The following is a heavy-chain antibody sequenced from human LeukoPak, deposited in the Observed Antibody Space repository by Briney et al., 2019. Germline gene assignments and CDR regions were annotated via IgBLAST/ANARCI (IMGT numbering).Heavy chain of an antibody. J-gene: IGHJ1*01. Sequence: PGGSLRLSCAASGFTFSSYGIHWVRQAPGKGLEWVAVISHDGSNKYYVDSVKGRFTISRDNSKNTLYLQMNSLRAEDTAVYYCANTKYYYDSSGLGLPTLTGPEVYFQHWGQGTLVTVSS. V-gene: IGHV3-30*18. CDR3: ANTKYYYDSSGLGLPTLTGPEVYFQH. CDR1: GFTFSSYG. CDR2: ISHDGSNK. D-gene: IGHD3-22*01.